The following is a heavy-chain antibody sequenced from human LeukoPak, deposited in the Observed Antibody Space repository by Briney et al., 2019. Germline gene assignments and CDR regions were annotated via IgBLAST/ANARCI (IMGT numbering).Heavy chain of an antibody. CDR3: ARGPLGYCSSSSCHGPDY. Sequence: SETLSLTCAVYGGSFSGYYWSWIRQPPGKGLEWIGEINHSGSTNYNPSLKSRVTISVDTSKNQFSLKLSSVTAADTAVYYCARGPLGYCSSSSCHGPDYWGQGTLVTVSS. CDR1: GGSFSGYY. D-gene: IGHD2-2*01. V-gene: IGHV4-34*01. CDR2: INHSGST. J-gene: IGHJ4*02.